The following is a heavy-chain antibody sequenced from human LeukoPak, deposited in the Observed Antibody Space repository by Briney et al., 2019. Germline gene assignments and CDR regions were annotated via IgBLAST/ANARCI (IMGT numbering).Heavy chain of an antibody. CDR3: AKGIWDYYYGMDV. V-gene: IGHV3-23*01. CDR1: GFTFSSYA. CDR2: ISGSGGST. Sequence: SGGSLRLSCAASGFTFSSYAMSWVRQAPGKGLEWVSAISGSGGSTYYADSVKGRFTISRDNSKNTLYLQMNSLRAEDTAVYYCAKGIWDYYYGMDVWGQGTTVTVSS. J-gene: IGHJ6*02. D-gene: IGHD3-16*01.